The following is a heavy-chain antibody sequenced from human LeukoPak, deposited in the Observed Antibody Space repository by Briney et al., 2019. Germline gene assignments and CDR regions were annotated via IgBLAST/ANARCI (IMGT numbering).Heavy chain of an antibody. J-gene: IGHJ4*02. D-gene: IGHD2-2*01. CDR2: ISGSGGST. CDR3: ARRRCSSTSCFFDY. CDR1: GFTFDNYA. Sequence: GSLRLSCAASGFTFDNYAMTWVRQAPGKGLEWVSSISGSGGSTYYEDSVKGRFTISRDNAKNSLYLQMNSLRAEDTAVFYCARRRCSSTSCFFDYWGQGTLVTVSS. V-gene: IGHV3-23*01.